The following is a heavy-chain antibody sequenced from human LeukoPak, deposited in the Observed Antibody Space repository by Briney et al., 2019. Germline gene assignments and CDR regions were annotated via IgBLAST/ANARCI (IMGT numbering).Heavy chain of an antibody. Sequence: GGSLRLSCAASGFTFSSYSMNWVRQAPGKGLEWVSYISSSSSYIYYADSVKGRFTISRDNAKNSLYLQMNSLRAEDTAVYYCASTTVTTQKQDYWGQGTLVTVSS. V-gene: IGHV3-21*01. CDR3: ASTTVTTQKQDY. D-gene: IGHD4-17*01. CDR1: GFTFSSYS. J-gene: IGHJ4*02. CDR2: ISSSSSYI.